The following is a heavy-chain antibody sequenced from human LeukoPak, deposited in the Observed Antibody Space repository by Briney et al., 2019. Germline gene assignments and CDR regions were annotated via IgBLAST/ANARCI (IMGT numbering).Heavy chain of an antibody. V-gene: IGHV3-15*01. J-gene: IGHJ4*02. Sequence: PGGSLRLSCAASGFIFTNAWMTWVRQAPGKGSEWVGRIKSNPSGGTTDYAAPVKGRFTISRDDSKNTLYLQLNSLKTDDTAVYYCTTLSYDIHYWGQGTLVTVSS. D-gene: IGHD3-9*01. CDR1: GFIFTNAW. CDR3: TTLSYDIHY. CDR2: IKSNPSGGTT.